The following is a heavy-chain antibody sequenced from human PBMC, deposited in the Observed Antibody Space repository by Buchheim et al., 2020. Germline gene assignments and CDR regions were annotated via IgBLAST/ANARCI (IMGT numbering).Heavy chain of an antibody. Sequence: QVQLQESGPGLVKPSQTLSLTCTVSGGSISSGGYYWSWIRQHPGKGLEWIGYIYYSGSTYYNPSLKSRVTISVDTSKNQFSLKLKSVTAADRGVYYCARVPYTILGVEFYAYNYGFDVWGQGIT. CDR3: ARVPYTILGVEFYAYNYGFDV. V-gene: IGHV4-31*03. J-gene: IGHJ6*02. CDR1: GGSISSGGYY. D-gene: IGHD3-3*01. CDR2: IYYSGST.